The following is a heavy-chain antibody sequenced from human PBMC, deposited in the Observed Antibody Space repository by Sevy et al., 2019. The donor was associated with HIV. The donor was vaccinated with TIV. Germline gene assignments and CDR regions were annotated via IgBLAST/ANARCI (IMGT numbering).Heavy chain of an antibody. CDR3: AKNPGVGSYYYMDV. J-gene: IGHJ6*03. D-gene: IGHD1-26*01. CDR1: GFTFSSYA. Sequence: GGSLRLSCAASGFTFSSYAMSWVRQAPGKGLEWVSSISGSGGSTYYADSLKGQFTISRDNSKNTLYPQVNSLRVEDTAVYYCAKNPGVGSYYYMDVWGKGTTVTVSS. V-gene: IGHV3-23*01. CDR2: ISGSGGST.